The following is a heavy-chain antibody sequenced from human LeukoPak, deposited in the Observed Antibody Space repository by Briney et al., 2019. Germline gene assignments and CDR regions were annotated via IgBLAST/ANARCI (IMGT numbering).Heavy chain of an antibody. Sequence: PGGSLRLSCAASGFTFSTYNMHWVRQAPGKGLEWVASISSSLTYIYYADSVEGRFTISRDNAKRSVYLQMDSLRAEDTAVYYCARPSVNDYADFQHWGQGTLVTVSS. J-gene: IGHJ1*01. V-gene: IGHV3-21*01. D-gene: IGHD4-17*01. CDR1: GFTFSTYN. CDR3: ARPSVNDYADFQH. CDR2: ISSSLTYI.